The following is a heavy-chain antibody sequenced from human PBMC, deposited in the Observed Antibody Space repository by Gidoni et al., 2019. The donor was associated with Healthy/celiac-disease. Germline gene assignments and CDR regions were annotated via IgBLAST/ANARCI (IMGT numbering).Heavy chain of an antibody. J-gene: IGHJ6*02. CDR3: ARIVAPHYYGMDV. CDR2: ISSSGSTI. V-gene: IGHV3-48*03. D-gene: IGHD5-12*01. Sequence: EVQLVESGGGLVQPGGSLSLSWAASGFTFSSYEMNWVRQAPGKGLEWVSYISSSGSTIYYADSVKGRFTISRDNAKNSLYLQMNSLRAEDTAVYYCARIVAPHYYGMDVWGQGTTVTVSS. CDR1: GFTFSSYE.